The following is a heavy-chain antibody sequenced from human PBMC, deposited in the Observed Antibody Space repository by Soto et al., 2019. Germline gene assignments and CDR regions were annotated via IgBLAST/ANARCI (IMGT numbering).Heavy chain of an antibody. Sequence: QVQLVESGGGVVQPGRSLRLSCAASGFTFNSYGMHWVRQAPGKGLEWVAVIWSDGSNKYYADSVKGRFTISRDNSKNTLSLQVNSLRAEDTAVFSCARGPPGQWLVTYGMDVWGQGTTVTVSS. J-gene: IGHJ6*02. CDR3: ARGPPGQWLVTYGMDV. V-gene: IGHV3-33*01. CDR2: IWSDGSNK. D-gene: IGHD6-19*01. CDR1: GFTFNSYG.